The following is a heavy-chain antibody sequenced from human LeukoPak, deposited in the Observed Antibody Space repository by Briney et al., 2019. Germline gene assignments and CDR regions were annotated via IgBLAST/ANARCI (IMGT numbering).Heavy chain of an antibody. V-gene: IGHV3-30-3*01. D-gene: IGHD1-26*01. Sequence: GGSLRLSCAASGFTFSSYAMHWVRQAPGKGLEWVAVISYDGSNKYYADSVKGRFTISRDNAKNSLYLQMNSLRAEDTAVYYCARELAMGAIGYWGQGTLVTVSS. CDR1: GFTFSSYA. CDR2: ISYDGSNK. CDR3: ARELAMGAIGY. J-gene: IGHJ4*02.